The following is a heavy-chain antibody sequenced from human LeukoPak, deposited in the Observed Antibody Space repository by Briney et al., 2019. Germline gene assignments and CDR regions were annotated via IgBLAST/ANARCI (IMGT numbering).Heavy chain of an antibody. CDR3: AKGSIVGATSYYYLDV. CDR2: ISGSGDRT. D-gene: IGHD1-26*01. J-gene: IGHJ6*03. V-gene: IGHV3-23*01. CDR1: GFTFSYYG. Sequence: GGTLRLSCAASGFTFSYYGMNWVRQAPGKGLEWVSGISGSGDRTYYEDSVKGRFTISRDNSKNTLYLQMNSLRAEDTAVYYCAKGSIVGATSYYYLDVWGTGTTVTVSS.